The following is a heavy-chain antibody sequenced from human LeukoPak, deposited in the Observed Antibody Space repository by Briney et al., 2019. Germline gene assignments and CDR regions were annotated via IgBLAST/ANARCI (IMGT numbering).Heavy chain of an antibody. CDR3: PRDPDGYNFDY. J-gene: IGHJ4*02. CDR2: INPSGGST. Sequence: ASVKVSCKASGYTFTSYYMHWVRQAPGQGLEWMGIINPSGGSTSYAQKFQGRVTMTRDTSTSTVYVELSSLRSEDTAVYYCPRDPDGYNFDYWGQGTLVTVSS. CDR1: GYTFTSYY. V-gene: IGHV1-46*01. D-gene: IGHD5-24*01.